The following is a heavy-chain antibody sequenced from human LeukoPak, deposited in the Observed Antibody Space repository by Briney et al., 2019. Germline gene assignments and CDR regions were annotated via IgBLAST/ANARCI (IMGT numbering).Heavy chain of an antibody. J-gene: IGHJ4*02. CDR2: ISYDGSNK. V-gene: IGHV3-30*04. CDR3: ARDPPRTGYYMDY. Sequence: PGGSMRLSSAASGFTFSSYAMHWGRQAPGNGLERVAVISYDGSNKYYADSVKGRFTISRDNSKNTLYLQMNSLRAEDTAVYYCARDPPRTGYYMDYWGQGTLVTVSS. CDR1: GFTFSSYA. D-gene: IGHD3-9*01.